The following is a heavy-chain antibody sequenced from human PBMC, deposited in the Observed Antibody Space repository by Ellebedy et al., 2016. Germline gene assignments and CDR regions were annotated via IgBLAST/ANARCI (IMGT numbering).Heavy chain of an antibody. CDR1: GFTFSSYG. CDR2: ISYDGSNK. J-gene: IGHJ4*02. CDR3: ARALSYDILTGYYGPPGDY. D-gene: IGHD3-9*01. V-gene: IGHV3-30*03. Sequence: GESLKISCAASGFTFSSYGMHWVRQAPGTGLEWVAVISYDGSNKYYADSVKGRFTISRDNSKNTLYLQMNSLRAEDTAVYYCARALSYDILTGYYGPPGDYWGQGTLVTVSS.